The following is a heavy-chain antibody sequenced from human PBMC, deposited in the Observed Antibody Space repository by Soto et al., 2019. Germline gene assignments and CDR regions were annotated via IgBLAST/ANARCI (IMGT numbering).Heavy chain of an antibody. J-gene: IGHJ6*02. CDR2: IPQEGSDG. CDR3: ARDQLILPAHDFFYGSDV. D-gene: IGHD2-21*02. V-gene: IGHV3-7*03. Sequence: GGSLRLGCEVSGVTLSMYSVTWVRQAPGKGLEWVAKIPQEGSDGHYVDSVKGRFTISRDNAKNSVYLQMNSLRAEDTAVYYCARDQLILPAHDFFYGSDVWGQGAKVTVSS. CDR1: GVTLSMYS.